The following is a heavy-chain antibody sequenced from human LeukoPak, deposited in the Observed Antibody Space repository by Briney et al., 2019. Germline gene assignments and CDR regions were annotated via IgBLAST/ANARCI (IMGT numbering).Heavy chain of an antibody. CDR2: IYYSGST. Sequence: PSETLSLTCTVSGGSISSSSYYWGWIRQPPGKGLEWIGSIYYSGSTYYNPSLKSRVTMSVDTSKNQFSLKLSSVTAADTAVYYCARAGSLGGSGSHQLGWFDPWGQGTLVTVSS. J-gene: IGHJ5*02. V-gene: IGHV4-39*07. D-gene: IGHD3-10*01. CDR1: GGSISSSSYY. CDR3: ARAGSLGGSGSHQLGWFDP.